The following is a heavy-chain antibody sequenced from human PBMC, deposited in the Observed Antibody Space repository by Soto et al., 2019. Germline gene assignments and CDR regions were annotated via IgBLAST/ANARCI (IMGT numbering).Heavy chain of an antibody. D-gene: IGHD6-19*01. V-gene: IGHV4-39*07. Sequence: SETLSLTCTVSGDSITSNSYFWAWIRQPPGKGLEWIGNIYYRGTTNYNPSLKSRVTISVDTSKNQFSLKLSSVTAADTAVYYCARLTPQWPYFDYWGQGTLVTVSS. CDR2: IYYRGTT. J-gene: IGHJ4*02. CDR1: GDSITSNSYF. CDR3: ARLTPQWPYFDY.